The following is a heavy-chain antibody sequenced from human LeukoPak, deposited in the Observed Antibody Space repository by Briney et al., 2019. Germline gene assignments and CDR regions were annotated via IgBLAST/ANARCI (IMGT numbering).Heavy chain of an antibody. CDR3: ARDLLSGRVVVARSLDY. Sequence: PGGSLRLSCAASGFTFSSYSMNWVRQAPGKGLEWVSSISSSSSYIYYADSVKGRFTISRDNAKNPLYLQMNSLRAEDTAVYYCARDLLSGRVVVARSLDYWGQGTLVTVSS. V-gene: IGHV3-21*01. J-gene: IGHJ4*02. CDR2: ISSSSSYI. CDR1: GFTFSSYS. D-gene: IGHD2-15*01.